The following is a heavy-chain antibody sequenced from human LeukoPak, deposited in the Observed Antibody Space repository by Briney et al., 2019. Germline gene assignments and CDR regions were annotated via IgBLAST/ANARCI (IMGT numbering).Heavy chain of an antibody. Sequence: SETLSLTCSVSGGSISTYYWSWIRQLPGKGLEWIGYIYYTGTTNYNPSLRSRVTISVDTSRNQFSLKLSSVTAADTAVYYCARSGSWNNYFDYWGQGTLVTVSS. CDR3: ARSGSWNNYFDY. CDR2: IYYTGTT. D-gene: IGHD2-15*01. CDR1: GGSISTYY. V-gene: IGHV4-59*12. J-gene: IGHJ4*02.